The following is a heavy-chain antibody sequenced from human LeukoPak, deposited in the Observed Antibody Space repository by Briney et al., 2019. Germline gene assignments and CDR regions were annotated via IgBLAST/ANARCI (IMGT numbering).Heavy chain of an antibody. V-gene: IGHV1-69*05. D-gene: IGHD1-1*01. CDR3: CRNDGNWFDP. Sequence: EASVKVSCKASGGTFSSYAISCVRQAPGQGLEWMGGIIPIFGTANYAQKFQGRVTITTDESTSTAYMELSSLRSEDTAVYYCCRNDGNWFDPWGQGTLVTVSS. CDR1: GGTFSSYA. CDR2: IIPIFGTA. J-gene: IGHJ5*02.